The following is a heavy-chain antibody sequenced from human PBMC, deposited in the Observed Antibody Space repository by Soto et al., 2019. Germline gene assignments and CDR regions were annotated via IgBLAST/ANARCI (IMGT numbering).Heavy chain of an antibody. V-gene: IGHV3-21*01. Sequence: GGSLRLSCAASGFTFSSYSMNWVRQAPGKGLEWVSSISSSSSYIYYADSVKGRFTISRDNAKNSLYLQMNSLRAEDTAVYCCARDSDSGYEYYYYYYGMDVWGQGTTVTVSS. CDR3: ARDSDSGYEYYYYYYGMDV. CDR2: ISSSSSYI. D-gene: IGHD5-12*01. CDR1: GFTFSSYS. J-gene: IGHJ6*02.